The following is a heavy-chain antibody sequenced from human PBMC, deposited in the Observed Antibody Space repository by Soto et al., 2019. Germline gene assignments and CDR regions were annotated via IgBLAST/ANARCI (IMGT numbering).Heavy chain of an antibody. Sequence: ASVKGSFKASGYTFICYYMHWVRQAPGQGLEWMGWINANSGGTNYAQKFKGRVTMTRDTSTSTAYMDLSSLRSDDTAVYYCAPSRLTIFGPLDVWGQGTTVTGSS. D-gene: IGHD3-3*01. J-gene: IGHJ6*02. CDR2: INANSGGT. CDR3: APSRLTIFGPLDV. V-gene: IGHV1-2*02. CDR1: GYTFICYY.